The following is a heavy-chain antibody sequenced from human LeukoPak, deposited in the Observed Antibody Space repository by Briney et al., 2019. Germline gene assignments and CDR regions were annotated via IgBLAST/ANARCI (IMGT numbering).Heavy chain of an antibody. J-gene: IGHJ3*02. CDR1: GYSFTSYW. CDR2: IYPGDSDT. V-gene: IGHV5-51*01. CDR3: ARLYDSGGYYYGLFDI. D-gene: IGHD3-22*01. Sequence: GESLKISCKGSGYSFTSYWIGWVRQMPGKGLEWMGIIYPGDSDTRYSPSFQGQVTISADKSISTAYLQWSSLKASDTAMYYCARLYDSGGYYYGLFDIWGQGTMVTVSS.